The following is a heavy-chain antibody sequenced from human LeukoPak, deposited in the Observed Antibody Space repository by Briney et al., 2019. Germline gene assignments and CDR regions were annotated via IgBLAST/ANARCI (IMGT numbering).Heavy chain of an antibody. Sequence: GSLRLSCAASGFTVSSNCMSWIRQPPGKGLEWIGFITYSGSTDHNPSLKSRVTISVDASKNQFSLKLTSVTAADTAVYYCVRHTTSGWYQVVYWGQGTLVTVSS. J-gene: IGHJ4*02. CDR1: GFTVSSNC. D-gene: IGHD6-19*01. CDR3: VRHTTSGWYQVVY. V-gene: IGHV4-59*02. CDR2: ITYSGST.